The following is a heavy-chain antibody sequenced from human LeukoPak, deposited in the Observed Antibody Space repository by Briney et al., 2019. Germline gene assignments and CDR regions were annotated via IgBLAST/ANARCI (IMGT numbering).Heavy chain of an antibody. J-gene: IGHJ4*02. CDR3: ARHPPQVTRSLPSGYFDY. D-gene: IGHD4-11*01. V-gene: IGHV4-59*08. CDR2: IYYSGST. CDR1: GGSISSYY. Sequence: SETLSLTCTVSGGSISSYYWSWVRQPPGKGLEWIGYIYYSGSTNYNPSLKSRVTISVDTSKNQFSLKLSSVTAADTAVYYCARHPPQVTRSLPSGYFDYWGQGTLVTVSS.